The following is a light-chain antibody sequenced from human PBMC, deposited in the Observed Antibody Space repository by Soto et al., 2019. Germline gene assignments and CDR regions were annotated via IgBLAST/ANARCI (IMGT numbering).Light chain of an antibody. CDR1: SSNIGRHN. CDR3: STGDATLNVLI. CDR2: SNN. J-gene: IGLJ2*01. Sequence: QSVLTQPPSVSGAPGQRVTISCSGSSSNIGRHNVNWYQHVPGTAPKFLMYSNNERASRVPDRFSGSKSGASASLAISGLQSDDEALYSCSTGDATLNVLIFGGWTKLTVL. V-gene: IGLV1-44*01.